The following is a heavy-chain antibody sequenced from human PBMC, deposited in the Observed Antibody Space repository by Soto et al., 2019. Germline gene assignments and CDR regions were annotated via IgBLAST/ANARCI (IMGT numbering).Heavy chain of an antibody. Sequence: QVQLQQWGAGLLKPSETLSLTCAVYGGSFSGYYWSWIRQPPGKGLEWIGEINHSGSASYTPSLKSRVTISVDASKKQFSLKLSSVTAADTAVYYCARGHVVYRYFDWFSWGQGTLVSVSS. D-gene: IGHD3-9*01. V-gene: IGHV4-34*01. J-gene: IGHJ5*02. CDR3: ARGHVVYRYFDWFS. CDR1: GGSFSGYY. CDR2: INHSGSA.